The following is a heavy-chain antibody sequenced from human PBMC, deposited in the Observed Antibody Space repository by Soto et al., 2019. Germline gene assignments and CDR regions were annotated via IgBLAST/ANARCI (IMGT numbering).Heavy chain of an antibody. D-gene: IGHD2-15*01. V-gene: IGHV4-34*01. Sequence: SETLSLTCAVYGGSFSGYYWSWIRQPPGKGLEWIGEINHSGSTNYNPSLKSRVTISVDTSKNQFSLKLSSVTAADTAVYYCARGPAPISPEGSERYFDYWGQGTLVTVSS. CDR1: GGSFSGYY. CDR2: INHSGST. CDR3: ARGPAPISPEGSERYFDY. J-gene: IGHJ4*02.